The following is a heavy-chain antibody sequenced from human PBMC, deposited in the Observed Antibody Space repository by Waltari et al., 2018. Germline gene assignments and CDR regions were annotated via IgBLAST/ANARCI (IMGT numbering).Heavy chain of an antibody. CDR1: GFILRDHY. CDR3: ARWESGAPVN. D-gene: IGHD1-26*01. CDR2: TRNKRHSYTT. V-gene: IGHV3-72*01. Sequence: EVQLVESGGGLVQPDGSLGASWAAPGFILRDHYLDCVRQAPGKGLEWVGQTRNKRHSYTTEYAASVKGRFTISRDDSKNSLYLQMNSLKTEDTAVYYCARWESGAPVNWGRGTLVTVSS. J-gene: IGHJ4*02.